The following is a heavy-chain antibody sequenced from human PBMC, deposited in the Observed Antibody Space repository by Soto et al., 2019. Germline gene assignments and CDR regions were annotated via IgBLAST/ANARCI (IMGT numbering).Heavy chain of an antibody. CDR3: ARRREMVVAPFDS. CDR1: DLNIVSHY. Sequence: APLSLTYTFSDLNIVSHYWSWIRQPPGKGLEWIGYIYYSGSTNYKPSLKSRVTISVDTSKNQFSLKLSSVTAADTAVYYCARRREMVVAPFDSWGQGTLVTV. J-gene: IGHJ5*01. D-gene: IGHD2-2*01. CDR2: IYYSGST. V-gene: IGHV4-59*11.